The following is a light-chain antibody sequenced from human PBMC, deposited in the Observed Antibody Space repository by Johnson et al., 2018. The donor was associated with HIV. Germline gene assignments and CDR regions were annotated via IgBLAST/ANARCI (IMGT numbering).Light chain of an antibody. J-gene: IGLJ1*01. CDR2: DNH. V-gene: IGLV1-51*01. CDR3: VTWDTILSVYV. CDR1: SSNIGNNY. Sequence: QSVLTQPPSVSAAPGQKVTISCSGSSSNIGNNYISWYQHLPGTAPKLLIYDNHKRPSGIPDRFSGSKSGTSVTLAITGLQPGDDADYYCVTWDTILSVYVFGTGTKVTVL.